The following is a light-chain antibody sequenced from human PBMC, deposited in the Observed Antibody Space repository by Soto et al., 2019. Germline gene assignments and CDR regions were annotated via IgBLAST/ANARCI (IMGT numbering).Light chain of an antibody. CDR2: DVS. V-gene: IGKV3-11*01. J-gene: IGKJ5*01. CDR1: QSVSNY. Sequence: IVFTQFPVTLSLSPGERATLSCRASQSVSNYLAWYQQKPGQAPRLLIYDVSTRATGVPARFSGSGSGTDFTLTITSLEPEDFAVYSCQQRSDWPITFGQGTRLEI. CDR3: QQRSDWPIT.